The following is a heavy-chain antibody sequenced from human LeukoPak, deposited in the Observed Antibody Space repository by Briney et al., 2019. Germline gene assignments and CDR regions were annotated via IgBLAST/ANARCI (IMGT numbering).Heavy chain of an antibody. CDR2: ISSSGSYI. J-gene: IGHJ4*02. CDR3: ARPSEWEPYFDY. V-gene: IGHV3-21*01. D-gene: IGHD1-26*01. Sequence: GGSLRLSCAASGFTFSSYSMNWVRQAPGKGLEWVSSISSSGSYIYYADSLQGRFTISRDNAKNSLYLQMNSLRAEDTAVYYCARPSEWEPYFDYWGQGTLVTVSS. CDR1: GFTFSSYS.